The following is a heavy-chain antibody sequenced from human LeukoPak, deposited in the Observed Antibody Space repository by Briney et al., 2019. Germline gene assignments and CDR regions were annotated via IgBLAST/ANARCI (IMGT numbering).Heavy chain of an antibody. V-gene: IGHV1-2*02. D-gene: IGHD3-9*01. J-gene: IGHJ4*02. CDR3: ARRRTYYDILTGYDY. Sequence: ASVKVSCKASGYTFTGYYMHWVRQAPGQGLEWMGWINPNSGGTNYAQKFQGRVTMTRDTSISTAYMELSRLRSDDTAVYYCARRRTYYDILTGYDYWGQGTLVTVSS. CDR2: INPNSGGT. CDR1: GYTFTGYY.